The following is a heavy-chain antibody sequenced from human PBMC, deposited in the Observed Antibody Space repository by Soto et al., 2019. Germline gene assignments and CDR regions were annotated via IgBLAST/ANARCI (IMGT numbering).Heavy chain of an antibody. CDR2: IIPIFGTA. CDR3: ARSTTYDYVWGSYRRCSPSYYYGMDV. J-gene: IGHJ6*02. D-gene: IGHD3-16*02. Sequence: QVQLVQSGAEVKKPGSSVKVSCKASGGTFSSYAISWVRQAPGQGLEWMGGIIPIFGTANYAQKFQGRVTITADESTSTAYMELSSLRSEDTAVYYCARSTTYDYVWGSYRRCSPSYYYGMDVWGQGTTVTVSS. CDR1: GGTFSSYA. V-gene: IGHV1-69*01.